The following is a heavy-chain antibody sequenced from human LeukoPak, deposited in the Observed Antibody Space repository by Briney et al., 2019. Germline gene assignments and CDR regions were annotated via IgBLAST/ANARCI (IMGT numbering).Heavy chain of an antibody. V-gene: IGHV4-61*02. Sequence: PSQTLSLTCTVSGDSISSGTYYWSWIRQPAGKGLEWIWRVYSSGNTNYNPSLKSRVTISIDTSKNQFSLKLSSVTAADTAAYYCARGVGSSSSNWFDPWGQGTLVTVSS. J-gene: IGHJ5*02. CDR3: ARGVGSSSSNWFDP. CDR2: VYSSGNT. CDR1: GDSISSGTYY. D-gene: IGHD6-6*01.